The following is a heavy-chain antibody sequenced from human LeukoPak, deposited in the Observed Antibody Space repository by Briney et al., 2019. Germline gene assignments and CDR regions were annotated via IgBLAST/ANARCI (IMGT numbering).Heavy chain of an antibody. V-gene: IGHV1-2*02. CDR1: GYTFTGYY. CDR2: INPNSGGT. D-gene: IGHD5-18*01. Sequence: ASVKVSCKASGYTFTGYYMHWVRQAPGQGLEWMGWINPNSGGTNYAQKFQGRVTMARDTSISTAYMELSRLRSDDTAVYYCARACSGYSYGYGYFDYWGQETLVTVSS. CDR3: ARACSGYSYGYGYFDY. J-gene: IGHJ4*02.